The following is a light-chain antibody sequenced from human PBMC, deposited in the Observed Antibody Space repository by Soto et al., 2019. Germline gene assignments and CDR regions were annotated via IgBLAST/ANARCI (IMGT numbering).Light chain of an antibody. CDR1: QGVINN. V-gene: IGKV1-27*01. CDR2: AAS. Sequence: DIQMTQSPSSLSASVGDRVTITCRASQGVINNLASYQQKPGKVPKLLIYAASTLQSGVPSRFSGSGSGTDFTLTISSLQPEDVATYYCQKYNRAPQTFGPGTKVEIK. CDR3: QKYNRAPQT. J-gene: IGKJ1*01.